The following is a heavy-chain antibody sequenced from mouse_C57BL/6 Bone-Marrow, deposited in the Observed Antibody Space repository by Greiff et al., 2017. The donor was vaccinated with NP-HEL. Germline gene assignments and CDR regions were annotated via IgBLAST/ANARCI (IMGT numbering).Heavy chain of an antibody. D-gene: IGHD1-1*02. CDR2: IRSKSNNYAT. J-gene: IGHJ4*01. V-gene: IGHV10-1*01. Sequence: EVMLVESGGGLVQPKGSLKLSCAASGFSFNTYAMNWVRQAPGKGLEWVARIRSKSNNYATYYADSVKDRFTISRDDSESMLYLQMNNLKTEDTAMYYCVRHGGLWGDYWGQGTSVTVSS. CDR3: VRHGGLWGDY. CDR1: GFSFNTYA.